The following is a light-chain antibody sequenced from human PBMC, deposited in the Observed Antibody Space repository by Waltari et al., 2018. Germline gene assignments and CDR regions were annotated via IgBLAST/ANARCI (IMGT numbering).Light chain of an antibody. CDR3: QQSYSTPH. CDR1: QSISSY. V-gene: IGKV1-39*01. CDR2: AAS. Sequence: DIQMTQSQSSLSASVGDRVTITCRASQSISSYLNWYQQRPGKAPKLLIYAASSLQSGVPSRFSGRGSGTDFTLTISSLQPEDFATYYCQQSYSTPHFGPGTKVDIK. J-gene: IGKJ3*01.